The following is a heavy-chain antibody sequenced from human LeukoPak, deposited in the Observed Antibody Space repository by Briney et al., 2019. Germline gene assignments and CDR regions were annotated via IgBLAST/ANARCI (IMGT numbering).Heavy chain of an antibody. CDR1: GFSFSSYS. CDR2: IRSSGSTI. CDR3: ARESPNFFDY. Sequence: GGSLRLSCAASGFSFSSYSMNWVRQALGKGLEWVSCIRSSGSTIYYADSVKGRFTISRDNAKNSLYLQMNSLRAEDTAVYYCARESPNFFDYWGQGTLVTVSS. J-gene: IGHJ4*02. V-gene: IGHV3-48*01.